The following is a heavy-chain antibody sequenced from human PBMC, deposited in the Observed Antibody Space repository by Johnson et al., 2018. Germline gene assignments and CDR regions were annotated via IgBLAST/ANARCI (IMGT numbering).Heavy chain of an antibody. CDR2: VSDGGNT. Sequence: QVQLQESGPGLVKPSGTRSLTSTVSGVSMRITRWWSWVRQSTEKGLECIGRVSDGGNTNYNPSLERRLPISVDRSKNQFSLKLTPVPAADTAVDYCARDQFTTSPPGDYMDVWGLGTTVTVSS. CDR3: ARDQFTTSPPGDYMDV. CDR1: GVSMRITRW. D-gene: IGHD1-26*01. J-gene: IGHJ6*02. V-gene: IGHV4-4*02.